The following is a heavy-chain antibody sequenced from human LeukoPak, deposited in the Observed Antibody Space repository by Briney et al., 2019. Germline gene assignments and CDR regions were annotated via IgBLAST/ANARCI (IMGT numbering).Heavy chain of an antibody. CDR2: ISGSGGST. D-gene: IGHD3-22*01. Sequence: GGSLRLSCAASGFTFSSYAMSWVRQAPGKGLEWVSAISGSGGSTYYADSVKGRFTISRDNSKNTLYLQMNSLRADDTAVYYCAKDSSPDYETSGYYYYWGQGTLVTVSS. CDR3: AKDSSPDYETSGYYYY. CDR1: GFTFSSYA. J-gene: IGHJ4*02. V-gene: IGHV3-23*01.